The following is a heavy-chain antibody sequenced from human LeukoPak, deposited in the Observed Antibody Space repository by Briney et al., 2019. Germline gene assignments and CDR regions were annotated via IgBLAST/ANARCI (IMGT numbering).Heavy chain of an antibody. CDR1: GYTFTSYG. V-gene: IGHV1-18*01. CDR2: ISTYNGNT. CDR3: ARDSGNSFAFGI. J-gene: IGHJ3*02. D-gene: IGHD5-12*01. Sequence: ASVKVSCKASGYTFTSYGLNWVRQAPGQGLEWMGWISTYNGNTNYAQKFQGRVIMTTDTSTSTAYMELRSLRSDDTAVYYCARDSGNSFAFGIWGQGTMVTVSS.